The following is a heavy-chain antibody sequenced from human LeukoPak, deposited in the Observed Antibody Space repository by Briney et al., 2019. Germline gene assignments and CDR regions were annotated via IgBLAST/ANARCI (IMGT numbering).Heavy chain of an antibody. CDR1: GFTFSSYA. J-gene: IGHJ4*02. D-gene: IGHD2-2*01. CDR3: AKDSGYCSSTSCYSGDY. Sequence: GGSLRLSCAASGFTFSSYAMSWVRQAPGKGLEWVSAISGSGGSTYYADSVKGRFTISRDNSKITLYLQMNSLRAEDTAVYYCAKDSGYCSSTSCYSGDYWGQGTLVTVSS. CDR2: ISGSGGST. V-gene: IGHV3-23*01.